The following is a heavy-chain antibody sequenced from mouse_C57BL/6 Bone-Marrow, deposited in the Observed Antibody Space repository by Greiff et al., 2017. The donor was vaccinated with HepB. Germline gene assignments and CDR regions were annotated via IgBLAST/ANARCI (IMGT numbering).Heavy chain of an antibody. J-gene: IGHJ3*01. Sequence: EVNVVDSGGGLVQPGASLRLSCAASGFTFTDYYMSWVRQPPGKAPEWLALFRNKANGYTTEYTVSVKGRFTISRDISANILYLQMNTLRAEDSSTYYCVKAEGALLLRYWGQGTLVTVSA. D-gene: IGHD1-1*01. CDR2: FRNKANGYTT. V-gene: IGHV7-4*01. CDR3: VKAEGALLLRY. CDR1: GFTFTDYY.